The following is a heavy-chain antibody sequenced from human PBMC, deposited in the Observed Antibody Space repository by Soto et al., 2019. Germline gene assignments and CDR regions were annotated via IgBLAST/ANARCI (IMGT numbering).Heavy chain of an antibody. D-gene: IGHD2-2*01. CDR3: VRDPQRNDY. Sequence: QVQLVQSGAEVKKPGASVKVSCKASGYDLSSYGISWVRQAPGQGLEWMGWISASNGNRDYAQQFQGRVTMTSDTSRNTAYMELRSLRSDYTAVYYCVRDPQRNDYWGQGTLVNVSS. CDR2: ISASNGNR. CDR1: GYDLSSYG. J-gene: IGHJ4*02. V-gene: IGHV1-18*04.